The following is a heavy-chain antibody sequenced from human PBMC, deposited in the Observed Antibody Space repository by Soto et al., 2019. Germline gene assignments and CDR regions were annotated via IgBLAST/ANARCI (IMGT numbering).Heavy chain of an antibody. CDR2: IYYSGST. Sequence: SETLSLTCTVSGGSISSGGYYWSWIRQHPGKGLEWIGYIYYSGSTYYNPSLKSRVTISVDTSKNQFSLKLSSVTAADTAVYCCARGVAAAGMGGYFDYWGQGTLVTVSS. D-gene: IGHD6-13*01. CDR1: GGSISSGGYY. J-gene: IGHJ4*02. CDR3: ARGVAAAGMGGYFDY. V-gene: IGHV4-31*03.